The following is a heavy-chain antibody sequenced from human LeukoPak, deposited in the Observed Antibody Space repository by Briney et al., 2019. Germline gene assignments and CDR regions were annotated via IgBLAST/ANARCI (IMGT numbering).Heavy chain of an antibody. CDR3: AKDLIPVLRYFDWFDP. J-gene: IGHJ5*02. CDR1: GFAFSSYG. V-gene: IGHV3-30*02. D-gene: IGHD3-9*01. CDR2: IRYDGSNK. Sequence: SGGSLRLSCAASGFAFSSYGMHWVRQAPGKGLEWVAFIRYDGSNKYYADSVKGRFTISRDNSKNTLYLQMNSLRAEDTAVYYRAKDLIPVLRYFDWFDPWGQGTLVTVSS.